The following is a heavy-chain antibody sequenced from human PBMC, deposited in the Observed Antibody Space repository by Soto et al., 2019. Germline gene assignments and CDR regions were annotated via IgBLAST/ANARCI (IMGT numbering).Heavy chain of an antibody. CDR2: IYYSGST. J-gene: IGHJ5*02. CDR1: GGSISSSSYY. Sequence: TSETLSLTCTVSGGSISSSSYYWGWIRQPPGKGLEGIGSIYYSGSTYYNPSLKSRATISVATSNNQFSLKLSSVTAADTAVYYCAVTMIVVSRCWFDPWGQGTLVTVSS. D-gene: IGHD3-22*01. V-gene: IGHV4-39*01. CDR3: AVTMIVVSRCWFDP.